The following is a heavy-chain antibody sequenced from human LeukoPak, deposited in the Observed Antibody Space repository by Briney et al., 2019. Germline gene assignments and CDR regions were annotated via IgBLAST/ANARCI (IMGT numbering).Heavy chain of an antibody. CDR2: IKQDGSEK. Sequence: PGGSLRLSCEASGFTLSTYWMSWFRQAPGKGREWVANIKQDGSEKYYVDSVKGRFTISRDKAQNSVYLQMNSLRVEDTAVYYCGRGGAVASYWGQGALVTVSS. D-gene: IGHD6-19*01. J-gene: IGHJ4*02. CDR3: GRGGAVASY. CDR1: GFTLSTYW. V-gene: IGHV3-7*01.